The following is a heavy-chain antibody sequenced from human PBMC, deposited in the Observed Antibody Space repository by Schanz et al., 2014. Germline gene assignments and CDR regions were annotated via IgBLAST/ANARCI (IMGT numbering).Heavy chain of an antibody. V-gene: IGHV1-69*04. CDR1: GGTFSSYT. CDR3: TRGGYSYALSAFDI. J-gene: IGHJ3*02. Sequence: QVQLVQSGAEVKKPGSSVKVSCKLSGGTFSSYTISWMRQAPGQGLEWMGKIIPVLNIATYAQRFQGRVTITADKSTSTAYMELRSLRSDDTALYYCTRGGYSYALSAFDIWGQGTMVTVSS. D-gene: IGHD5-18*01. CDR2: IIPVLNIA.